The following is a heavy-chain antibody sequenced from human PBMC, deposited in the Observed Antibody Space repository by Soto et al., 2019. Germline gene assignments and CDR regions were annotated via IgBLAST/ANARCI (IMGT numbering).Heavy chain of an antibody. CDR3: ERDYDYGANGFHY. Sequence: QVQLVESGGGVVQPGRSLRLSCAASGFTFSRYGMHWVLQAPGKGLEWVAFILDDGSDNNYADSVKGRFTISRDNSKNSLYLQMNLLRAEYTAVYYCERDYDYGANGFHYCGHGTLVIVSS. D-gene: IGHD4-17*01. J-gene: IGHJ4*01. V-gene: IGHV3-33*01. CDR2: ILDDGSDN. CDR1: GFTFSRYG.